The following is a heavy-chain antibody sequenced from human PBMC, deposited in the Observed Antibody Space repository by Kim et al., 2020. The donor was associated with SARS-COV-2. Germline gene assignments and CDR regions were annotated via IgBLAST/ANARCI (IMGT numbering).Heavy chain of an antibody. J-gene: IGHJ4*02. D-gene: IGHD2-21*01. CDR3: TRQLGCSGGGCRDY. Sequence: SETLSLTCAVSGGSITSDFFWSWFRQPPVKGLEWVGHMYYRGGAHYNTSLKGRALMSIDISKNQFSLKMTSVTVADTAVYFCTRQLGCSGGGCRDYWGQGTLATVSS. V-gene: IGHV4-30-4*01. CDR2: MYYRGGA. CDR1: GGSITSDFF.